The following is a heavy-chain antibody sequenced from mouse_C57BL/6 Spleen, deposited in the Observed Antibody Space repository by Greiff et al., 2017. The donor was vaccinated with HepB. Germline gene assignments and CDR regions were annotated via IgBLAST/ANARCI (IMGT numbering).Heavy chain of an antibody. J-gene: IGHJ4*01. CDR3: ARWGIYYGNPYAMDY. D-gene: IGHD2-1*01. Sequence: QVQLQQPGTELVKPGASVKLSCKASGYTFTSYWMHWVKQRPGQGLEWIGNINPSNGGTNYNEKFKSKATLTVDKSSSTAYMQLSSLTSEDSAVYYCARWGIYYGNPYAMDYWGQGTSVTVSS. CDR1: GYTFTSYW. CDR2: INPSNGGT. V-gene: IGHV1-53*01.